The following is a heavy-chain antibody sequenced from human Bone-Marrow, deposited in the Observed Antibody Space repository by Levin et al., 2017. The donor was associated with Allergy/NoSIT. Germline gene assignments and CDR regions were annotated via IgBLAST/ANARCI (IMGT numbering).Heavy chain of an antibody. Sequence: ASVKVSCKASGYTFTDYGISWVRQAPGQGLEWMGWINNNNGKTHYAQKFQGRVTMTTDTSTNKAYMELRSLRSDDTAVYYCARGFDCWGQGAPVTVSS. V-gene: IGHV1-18*01. CDR3: ARGFDC. CDR2: INNNNGKT. J-gene: IGHJ4*02. CDR1: GYTFTDYG.